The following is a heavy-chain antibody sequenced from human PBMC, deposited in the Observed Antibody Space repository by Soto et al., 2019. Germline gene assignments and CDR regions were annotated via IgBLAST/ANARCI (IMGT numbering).Heavy chain of an antibody. D-gene: IGHD2-2*01. Sequence: GGSLRLYFAASRCNFSDYYMTWISQPPGKRMDWVSYISDSATTTHYADSVKGRFTISRDNANKSLYLHMNSLRAEDTAVYYCARLSGCSSTSCYAPWVIFDPWGRGTLVNVSS. CDR2: ISDSATTT. V-gene: IGHV3-11*01. CDR1: RCNFSDYY. J-gene: IGHJ5*02. CDR3: ARLSGCSSTSCYAPWVIFDP.